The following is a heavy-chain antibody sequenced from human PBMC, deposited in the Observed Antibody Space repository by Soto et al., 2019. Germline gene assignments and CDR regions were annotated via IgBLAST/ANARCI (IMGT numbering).Heavy chain of an antibody. CDR1: GGTFSSYA. D-gene: IGHD1-26*01. Sequence: QVQLVQSGAGVKKPGSSVKVSCKASGGTFSSYAISWVRQAPGQGLEWMGGIIPIFGTANYAQKFQGRVTITADKSTSTAYMELSSLRSEDTAVYYCASPVEMATKGAHAFDIWGQGTMVTVSS. CDR2: IIPIFGTA. V-gene: IGHV1-69*06. CDR3: ASPVEMATKGAHAFDI. J-gene: IGHJ3*02.